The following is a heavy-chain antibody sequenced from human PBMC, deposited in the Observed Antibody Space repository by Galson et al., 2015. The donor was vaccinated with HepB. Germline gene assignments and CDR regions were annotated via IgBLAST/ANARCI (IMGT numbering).Heavy chain of an antibody. CDR1: GFTFSSYA. D-gene: IGHD3-9*01. V-gene: IGHV3-23*01. CDR3: VMNSDWPAGYFDL. CDR2: ISGSGGST. Sequence: SLRLSCAASGFTFSSYAMTWVRQAPGKGLEFIFAISGSGGSTYYADSVKGRFTISRDNSKSTLYLQMNSLRAEDTAVYYCVMNSDWPAGYFDLWGRGTLVTVSS. J-gene: IGHJ2*01.